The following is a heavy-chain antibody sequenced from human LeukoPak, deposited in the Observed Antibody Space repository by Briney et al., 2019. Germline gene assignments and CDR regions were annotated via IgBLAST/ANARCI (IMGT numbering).Heavy chain of an antibody. Sequence: PGGSLRLSCAASGFTFSNYWMTWFRQAPGKGLEGVADIKQDGSEKLYVNSVRGRFTISRDNAKVSLFLQMNSLRAEDTAVYYCARDNGVVHGVYYMDVWGKGTTVTVS. CDR1: GFTFSNYW. J-gene: IGHJ6*03. CDR3: ARDNGVVHGVYYMDV. V-gene: IGHV3-7*01. CDR2: IKQDGSEK. D-gene: IGHD3-3*01.